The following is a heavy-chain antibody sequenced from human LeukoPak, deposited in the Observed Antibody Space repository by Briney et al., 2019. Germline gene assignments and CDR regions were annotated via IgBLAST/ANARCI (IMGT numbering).Heavy chain of an antibody. CDR3: ARASGPFDF. D-gene: IGHD3-10*01. J-gene: IGHJ4*02. V-gene: IGHV3-33*01. Sequence: GGSLRLSCAASGFIFSTYGLHWVRQAPGKGLEWVAVIFSDGYTKYYAASVEDRFIISRDNSKNTLYLHMNSLMPGDTGVYYCARASGPFDFWGQGTLLTVSS. CDR2: IFSDGYTK. CDR1: GFIFSTYG.